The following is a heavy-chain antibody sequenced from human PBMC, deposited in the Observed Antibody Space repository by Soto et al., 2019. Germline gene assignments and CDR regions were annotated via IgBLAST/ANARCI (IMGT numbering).Heavy chain of an antibody. J-gene: IGHJ4*02. CDR1: GYSFTDYK. Sequence: ASVKASCKTSGYSFTDYKLHWVRQAPGQGLEWMGWVDPNGGGSNSAQKFQGSVTMTWDTSITTAYLDLTRLTTNDTATYFCATWVDYGDFEGFNFWGQGTLVTSPQ. D-gene: IGHD4-17*01. V-gene: IGHV1-2*04. CDR2: VDPNGGGS. CDR3: ATWVDYGDFEGFNF.